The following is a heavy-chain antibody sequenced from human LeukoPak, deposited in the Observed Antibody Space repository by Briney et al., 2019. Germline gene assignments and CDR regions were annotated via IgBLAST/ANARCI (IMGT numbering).Heavy chain of an antibody. Sequence: PGGSLRLSCAASGFTFSSYAMSRVRQAPGKGLEWVSAISGSGGSTYYADSVKGRFTISRDNSKNTLYLQMNSLRAEDTAVYYCANLLRGFGGNPAFDYWGQGTLVTVSS. V-gene: IGHV3-23*01. J-gene: IGHJ4*02. CDR3: ANLLRGFGGNPAFDY. CDR1: GFTFSSYA. CDR2: ISGSGGST. D-gene: IGHD3-10*01.